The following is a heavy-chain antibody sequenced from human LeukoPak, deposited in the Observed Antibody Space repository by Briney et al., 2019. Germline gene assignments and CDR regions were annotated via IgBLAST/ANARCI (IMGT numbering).Heavy chain of an antibody. D-gene: IGHD3-10*01. V-gene: IGHV3-30*02. CDR3: ARGVLWFGESKDYYYYMDV. CDR1: GFTFSSYG. Sequence: GGSLRLSCAASGFTFSSYGMHWVRQAPGKGLEWVAFIRYDGSNKYYADSVKGRFTISRDNAKNSLYLQMNSLRAEDTAVYYCARGVLWFGESKDYYYYMDVWGKGTTLTISS. J-gene: IGHJ6*03. CDR2: IRYDGSNK.